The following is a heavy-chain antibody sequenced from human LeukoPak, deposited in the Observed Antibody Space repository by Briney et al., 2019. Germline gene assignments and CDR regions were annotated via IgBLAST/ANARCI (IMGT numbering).Heavy chain of an antibody. Sequence: SETLSLTCTVAGGSLNNYYWSWIRQPAGKGLEWIGRIYTRGSTHYNPSLKSRVTMSVDTSKNQFSLQLSSVTAADTAVYYCARGRYCSADICSGGDAFDIWGQGTMVSVSS. D-gene: IGHD2-15*01. CDR2: IYTRGST. CDR1: GGSLNNYY. CDR3: ARGRYCSADICSGGDAFDI. J-gene: IGHJ3*02. V-gene: IGHV4-4*07.